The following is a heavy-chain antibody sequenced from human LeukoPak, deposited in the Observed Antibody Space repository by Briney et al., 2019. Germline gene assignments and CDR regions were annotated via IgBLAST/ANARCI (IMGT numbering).Heavy chain of an antibody. CDR3: ARGVGYYDSSGTIDY. D-gene: IGHD3-22*01. CDR1: GFTFSSYG. CDR2: VWYDGSKK. Sequence: PGGSLRLSCAASGFTFSSYGMHWDRQAPGKGLEWVAVVWYDGSKKYSADSVKGRITISRDDSKNTLYLQMNSLRAEDTAVYYCARGVGYYDSSGTIDYWGQGTLVTVSS. J-gene: IGHJ4*02. V-gene: IGHV3-33*01.